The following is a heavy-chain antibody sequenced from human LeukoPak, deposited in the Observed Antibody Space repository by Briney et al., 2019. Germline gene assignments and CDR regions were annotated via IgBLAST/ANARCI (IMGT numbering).Heavy chain of an antibody. CDR1: GFTFGDYT. V-gene: IGHV3-49*04. Sequence: GRSLRLSCTASGFTFGDYTMAWVRQAPGKGLEWVGFIRSKAYGGTTEYAASVKGRFTISRDDSKSLAYLRMNSLQTEDTAVYYCSRGGYSYAYWGQGTLVTVSS. D-gene: IGHD5-18*01. J-gene: IGHJ4*02. CDR3: SRGGYSYAY. CDR2: IRSKAYGGTT.